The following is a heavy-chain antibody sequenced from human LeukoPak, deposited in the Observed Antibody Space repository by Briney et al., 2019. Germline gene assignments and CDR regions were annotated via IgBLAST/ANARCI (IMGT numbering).Heavy chain of an antibody. J-gene: IGHJ2*01. D-gene: IGHD6-13*01. CDR2: SYIRGST. CDR3: ARRTAAGYYWYFDL. CDR1: GDSISSGSYC. V-gene: IGHV4-61*02. Sequence: SETLSLTCTVSGDSISSGSYCWRWSRQPGGKGREGRERSYIRGSTNYNPSLQSRVTISVDTSKNQFSLKLSSVTAADTAVYYCARRTAAGYYWYFDLWGRGTLVTVSS.